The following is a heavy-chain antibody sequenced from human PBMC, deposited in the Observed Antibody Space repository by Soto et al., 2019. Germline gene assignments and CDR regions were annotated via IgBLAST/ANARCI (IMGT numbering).Heavy chain of an antibody. CDR1: GFTFSSYG. V-gene: IGHV3-33*01. J-gene: IGHJ6*03. CDR2: IWYDGSNK. Sequence: GGSLRLSCAASGFTFSSYGMHWVRQAPGKGLEWVAVIWYDGSNKYYADSVKGRFTISRDNSKNTLYLQMNSLRAEDTAVYYCVRAQGDNPSYYYYYYMDVWGKGTTVTVSS. CDR3: VRAQGDNPSYYYYYYMDV. D-gene: IGHD1-20*01.